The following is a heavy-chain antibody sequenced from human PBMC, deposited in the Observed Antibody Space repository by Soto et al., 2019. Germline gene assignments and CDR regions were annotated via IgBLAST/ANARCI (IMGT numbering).Heavy chain of an antibody. CDR1: GGPFSSYH. J-gene: IGHJ5*02. Sequence: QVQLVQSGAEVKKPGSSVKLSCKASGGPFSSYHISWVRQAPGQGLEWVGRIIPILGRANNAQHFQGRVTITADTSTNPAYMELSSLTSEDTAVYYCAKVGGTTGSSWFDPWGHGTLVTVSS. V-gene: IGHV1-69*08. CDR2: IIPILGRA. D-gene: IGHD1-26*01. CDR3: AKVGGTTGSSWFDP.